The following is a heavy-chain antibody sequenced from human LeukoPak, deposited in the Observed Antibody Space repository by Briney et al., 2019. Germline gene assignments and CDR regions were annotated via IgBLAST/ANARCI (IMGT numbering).Heavy chain of an antibody. Sequence: PSETLSLTCTVSGDSIRGSGFYWAWLRQSPGKGLEWIGYIYNRGTTSYNPSLKSRVSISIDTSNNRFSLRLTSVATTDTATYYCARHSYSGYSSSPSFLYWGQGILVTVSS. CDR3: ARHSYSGYSSSPSFLY. V-gene: IGHV4-39*02. CDR1: GDSIRGSGFY. D-gene: IGHD2-2*01. CDR2: IYNRGTT. J-gene: IGHJ4*02.